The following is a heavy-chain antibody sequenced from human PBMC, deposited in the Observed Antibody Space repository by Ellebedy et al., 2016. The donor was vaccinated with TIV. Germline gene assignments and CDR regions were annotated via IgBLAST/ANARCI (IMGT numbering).Heavy chain of an antibody. CDR3: ARRGSYGDYAVQVNSWFDT. J-gene: IGHJ5*02. D-gene: IGHD4-17*01. Sequence: GESLKISCAASGFSFRSYWMSWVRQAPGKGLEWVANIYQDGSENYYVDSVEGRFTISRDNAKNELYLQMKSLRVEDTAVYYCARRGSYGDYAVQVNSWFDTWGQGALVSVSS. CDR1: GFSFRSYW. V-gene: IGHV3-7*01. CDR2: IYQDGSEN.